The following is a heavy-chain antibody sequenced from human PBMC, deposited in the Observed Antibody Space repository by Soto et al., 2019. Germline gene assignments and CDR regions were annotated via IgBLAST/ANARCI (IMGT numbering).Heavy chain of an antibody. CDR2: IYYSGST. CDR1: GGSISSYY. D-gene: IGHD6-19*01. Sequence: QVQLQESGPGLVKPSETLSLTCTVSGGSISSYYWSWIRQPPGKGLEWIGYIYYSGSTNYNPSLKSRVTISVDTSKNQFALKLSSVTAADTAVYYCARVPSLGYSSGWYYFDYWGQGTLVTVSS. CDR3: ARVPSLGYSSGWYYFDY. V-gene: IGHV4-59*01. J-gene: IGHJ4*02.